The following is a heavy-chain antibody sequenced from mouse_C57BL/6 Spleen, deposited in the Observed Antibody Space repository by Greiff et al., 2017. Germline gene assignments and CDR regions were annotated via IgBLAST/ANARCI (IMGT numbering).Heavy chain of an antibody. Sequence: QVQLQQPGAELVKPGASVKLSCKASGYTFTSYWMHWVKQRPGQGLEWIGMIHPNSGSTNYNEKFKSKATLTVDKSSSTADMQLSSLTSEDSAVYYCARREIYYGKGGAMDYWGQGTSVTVSS. J-gene: IGHJ4*01. D-gene: IGHD2-1*01. CDR1: GYTFTSYW. V-gene: IGHV1-64*01. CDR3: ARREIYYGKGGAMDY. CDR2: IHPNSGST.